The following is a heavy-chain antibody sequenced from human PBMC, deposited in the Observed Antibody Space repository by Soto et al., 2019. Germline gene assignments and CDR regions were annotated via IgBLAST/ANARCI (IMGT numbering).Heavy chain of an antibody. V-gene: IGHV3-30-3*01. D-gene: IGHD6-19*01. J-gene: IGHJ6*02. CDR2: ISYDGSNK. Sequence: PGGSLRLSCAASGFTFSSYAMHWVRQAPGKGLEWVAVISYDGSNKYYADSVKGRFTISRDNSKNTLYLQMNSLRAEDTAVYYCARGAVARYYYYYGMDVWGQGTTVTVSS. CDR1: GFTFSSYA. CDR3: ARGAVARYYYYYGMDV.